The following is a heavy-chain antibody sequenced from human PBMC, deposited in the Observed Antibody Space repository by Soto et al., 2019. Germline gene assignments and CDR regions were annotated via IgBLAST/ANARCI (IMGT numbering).Heavy chain of an antibody. CDR3: ARRREREYSYGPIDY. D-gene: IGHD5-18*01. J-gene: IGHJ4*02. CDR2: IYYIGST. V-gene: IGHV4-39*01. Sequence: LSLTCPVSGGSISSSGYYWGWIRQPPGKGLEWIANIYYIGSTYHNPSLWSRVTISLDASKNQFSLKMSSVTAADTAVYYWARRREREYSYGPIDYWGQGTLVTVSS. CDR1: GGSISSSGYY.